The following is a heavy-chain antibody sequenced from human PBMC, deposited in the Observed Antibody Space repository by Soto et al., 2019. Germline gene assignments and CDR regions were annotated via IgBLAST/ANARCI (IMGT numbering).Heavy chain of an antibody. CDR1: VGSISSYY. J-gene: IGHJ4*02. CDR2: IYTSGST. D-gene: IGHD2-2*01. Sequence: RSLTFTVSVGSISSYYWSWIRQPAGKGLEWIGRIYTSGSTNYNPSLKSRVTMSVDTSKNQFSLKLSSVTAADTAVYYCARACSSNNCYDVFDYWGQGTLVTVSS. V-gene: IGHV4-4*07. CDR3: ARACSSNNCYDVFDY.